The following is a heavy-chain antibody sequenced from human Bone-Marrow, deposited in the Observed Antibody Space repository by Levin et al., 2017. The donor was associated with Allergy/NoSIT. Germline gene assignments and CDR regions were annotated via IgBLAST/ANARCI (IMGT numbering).Heavy chain of an antibody. J-gene: IGHJ6*02. CDR1: GFTFSSYW. D-gene: IGHD3-3*01. V-gene: IGHV3-7*01. Sequence: GGSLRLSCAASGFTFSSYWMSWVRQAPGKGLEWVANIKQDGSEKYYVDSVKGRFTISRDNAKNSLYLQMNSLRAEDTAVYYCARDSGTNVLRFLEWLSRDYYYGMDVWGQGTTVTVSS. CDR2: IKQDGSEK. CDR3: ARDSGTNVLRFLEWLSRDYYYGMDV.